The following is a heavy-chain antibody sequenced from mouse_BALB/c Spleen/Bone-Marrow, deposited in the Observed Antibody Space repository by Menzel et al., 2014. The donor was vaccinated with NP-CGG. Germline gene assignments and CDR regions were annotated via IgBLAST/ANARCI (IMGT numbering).Heavy chain of an antibody. CDR2: INPGSGGT. CDR3: ARGITTGYFDY. J-gene: IGHJ2*01. CDR1: RYAFTNYL. Sequence: VKLQESGAELVRPGTSVKVSCKASRYAFTNYLIEWVKQRPGQGLEWIGVINPGSGGTNYNEKFKGKATLTADKSSSTAYMQLSSLTSDDSAVYFCARGITTGYFDYWGQGTTLTVSS. V-gene: IGHV1-54*01. D-gene: IGHD1-1*01.